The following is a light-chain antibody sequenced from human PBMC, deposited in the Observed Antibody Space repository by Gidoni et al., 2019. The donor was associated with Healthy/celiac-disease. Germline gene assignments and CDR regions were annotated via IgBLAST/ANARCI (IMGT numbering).Light chain of an antibody. Sequence: SYELTQPLSVSVALGQTARITCGGNNIGRKNVNWYQQKPGQAHVLVIYRDSNRPSGIPERFSGSNSGNTATLTISRAQAVDEADYYCQVWDSSTEVFGTGTKVTVL. CDR1: NIGRKN. CDR2: RDS. CDR3: QVWDSSTEV. J-gene: IGLJ1*01. V-gene: IGLV3-9*01.